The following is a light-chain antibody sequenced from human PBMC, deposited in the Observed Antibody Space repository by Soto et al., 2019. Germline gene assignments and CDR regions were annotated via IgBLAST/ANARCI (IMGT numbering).Light chain of an antibody. V-gene: IGKV4-1*01. CDR2: WAS. CDR1: QSIFYSSNNKNY. CDR3: QQYYETPPYT. J-gene: IGKJ2*01. Sequence: DIVMTQSPDSLAVSLGERATINCKSSQSIFYSSNNKNYLAWYQQKPGHPPKLLIYWASTRESGVPDRFSGSWSGTDFTLTISSLQAEDVAVYYCQQYYETPPYTFGQGTKLEIK.